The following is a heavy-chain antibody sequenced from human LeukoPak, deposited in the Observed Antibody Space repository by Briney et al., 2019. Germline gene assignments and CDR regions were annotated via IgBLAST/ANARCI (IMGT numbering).Heavy chain of an antibody. J-gene: IGHJ4*02. V-gene: IGHV3-48*03. CDR2: ISRSGTIM. CDR3: ARDGHY. Sequence: GGSLRLSCAASGFTFSSYEMNWVRQAPGKGLEWVSCISRSGTIMYYADYVKGRFTISRDSAKNSLYLQMNSLRAEDTAVYYCARDGHYWGQGTLVTVSS. CDR1: GFTFSSYE. D-gene: IGHD3/OR15-3a*01.